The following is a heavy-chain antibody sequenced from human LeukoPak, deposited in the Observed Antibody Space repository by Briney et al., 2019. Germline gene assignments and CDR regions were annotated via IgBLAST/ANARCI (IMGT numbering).Heavy chain of an antibody. J-gene: IGHJ6*02. Sequence: ASVKVSCKASGYTFTSYGISWVRQAPGQGLEWMGWISAYNGNTNYAQKLQGRVTMTTDTSTSTAYMELRSLRSDDTAVYYCARGFTMVRGGDYYYGMDVWGQGTTVTVSS. V-gene: IGHV1-18*01. D-gene: IGHD3-10*01. CDR2: ISAYNGNT. CDR3: ARGFTMVRGGDYYYGMDV. CDR1: GYTFTSYG.